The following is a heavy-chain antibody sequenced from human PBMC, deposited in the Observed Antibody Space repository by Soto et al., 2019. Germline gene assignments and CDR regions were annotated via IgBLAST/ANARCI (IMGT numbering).Heavy chain of an antibody. V-gene: IGHV3-33*01. Sequence: QVQLVESGGGVVQPGRSLRLSCAASGFTFSSYGMHWVRQAPGKGLEWVAVIWYHRSNKYYADSVKGRFTISRDNSKNTLYLQMNSLRAEDTAVYYCARDRDPGQWLTTNYFDYWGQGTLVTVSS. CDR2: IWYHRSNK. CDR3: ARDRDPGQWLTTNYFDY. D-gene: IGHD6-19*01. J-gene: IGHJ4*02. CDR1: GFTFSSYG.